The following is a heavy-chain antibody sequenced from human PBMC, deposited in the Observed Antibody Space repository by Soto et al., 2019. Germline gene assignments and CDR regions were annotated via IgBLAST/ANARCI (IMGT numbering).Heavy chain of an antibody. CDR3: ARDWGLRRRGLYYYYGMDV. CDR2: SNTNTGNP. J-gene: IGHJ6*02. V-gene: IGHV7-4-1*01. Sequence: QVQLVQSGSELKKPGASVKVSCKASGYTFTSYAMNWVRQAPGQGLGCMGWSNTNTGNPTYAQGFTGRFVFSLDTSVSTAYLQICSLKAEDTAVYYCARDWGLRRRGLYYYYGMDVWGQGTTVTVSS. D-gene: IGHD3-16*01. CDR1: GYTFTSYA.